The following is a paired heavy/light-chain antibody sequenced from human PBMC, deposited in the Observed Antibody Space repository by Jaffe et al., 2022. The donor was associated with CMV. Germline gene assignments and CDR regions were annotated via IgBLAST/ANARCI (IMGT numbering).Light chain of an antibody. CDR1: QSISTY. Sequence: DIQMTQSPPSLSASAGDRVTITCRASQSISTYLNWYQQEPGKAPKLLISAASTLRSGVPSRFSGSGSGTEFTLTISGLQPEDFATYYCQQTYRTPQTFGQGTKVEIK. CDR3: QQTYRTPQT. J-gene: IGKJ1*01. CDR2: AAS. V-gene: IGKV1-39*01.
Heavy chain of an antibody. Sequence: QVQLQESGPGLVKPSGTLSLTCAVSGDSITSNHWWAWVRQPPGKGLEWIAEIHHSGATNYNASLQSRLTISVDKSKNHVSLRLISVTAADTAVYYCARLYGTGSGWASYLDYWGQGSLVTVSS. V-gene: IGHV4-4*02. CDR2: IHHSGAT. CDR1: GDSITSNHW. CDR3: ARLYGTGSGWASYLDY. J-gene: IGHJ4*02. D-gene: IGHD6-19*01.